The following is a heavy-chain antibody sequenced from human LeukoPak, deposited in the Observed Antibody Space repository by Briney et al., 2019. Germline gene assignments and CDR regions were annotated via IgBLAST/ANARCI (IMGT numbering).Heavy chain of an antibody. V-gene: IGHV3-74*01. Sequence: GGSLRLSCAASGFTFSGYWMHWVRQAPGKGLVWVSRINSDGSSINYADSVKGRFTISRDNAKNTLYLQMNSLRAEDTAVYYCARAVAGFFDCWGQGTLVTVSS. CDR2: INSDGSSI. CDR1: GFTFSGYW. CDR3: ARAVAGFFDC. J-gene: IGHJ4*02. D-gene: IGHD6-19*01.